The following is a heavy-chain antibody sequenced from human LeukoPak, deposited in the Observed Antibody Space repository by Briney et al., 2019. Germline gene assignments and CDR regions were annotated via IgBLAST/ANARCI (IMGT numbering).Heavy chain of an antibody. J-gene: IGHJ4*02. CDR2: IYYDGSNI. CDR3: ARDWKTNSLDY. D-gene: IGHD1-1*01. Sequence: GGSLTLSCAASEFTFTTYGMHWVRQAPGKGLEWVAFIYYDGSNIYYADYVKGRFTISRDISKNTLYLQMDSLRAEDTAIYYCARDWKTNSLDYWGQGTLVTVSS. V-gene: IGHV3-33*01. CDR1: EFTFTTYG.